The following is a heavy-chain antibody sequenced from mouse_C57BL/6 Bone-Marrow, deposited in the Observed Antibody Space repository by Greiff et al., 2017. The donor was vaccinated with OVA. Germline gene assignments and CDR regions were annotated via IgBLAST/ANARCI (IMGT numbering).Heavy chain of an antibody. Sequence: EVQLMESGPGLVKPSQSLSLTCSVTGYSITSGYYWNWIRQFPGNKLEWMGYISYDGSNNYNPSLKNRISITRDTSKNQFFLKLNSVTTEDTATYYCARDYDGYYSAYWGQGTLVTVSA. V-gene: IGHV3-6*01. CDR2: ISYDGSN. CDR3: ARDYDGYYSAY. CDR1: GYSITSGYY. J-gene: IGHJ3*01. D-gene: IGHD2-3*01.